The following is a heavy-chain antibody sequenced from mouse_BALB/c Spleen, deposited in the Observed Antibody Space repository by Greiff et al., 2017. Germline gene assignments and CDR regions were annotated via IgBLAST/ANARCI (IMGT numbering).Heavy chain of an antibody. CDR2: ISSGGSYT. J-gene: IGHJ3*01. D-gene: IGHD2-1*01. CDR1: GFTFSSYG. V-gene: IGHV5-6*01. Sequence: EVKLVESGGDLVKPGGSLKLSCAASGFTFSSYGMSWVRQTPDKRLEWVATISSGGSYTYYPDSVKGRFTISRDNAKNTLYLQMSSLKSEDTAMYYCAIYYGNYGRFAYWGQGTLVTVSA. CDR3: AIYYGNYGRFAY.